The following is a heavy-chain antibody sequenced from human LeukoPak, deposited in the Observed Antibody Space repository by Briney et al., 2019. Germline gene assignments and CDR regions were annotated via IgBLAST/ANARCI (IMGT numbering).Heavy chain of an antibody. CDR1: GGAFSAYA. Sequence: GASVKVSCKASGGAFSAYAISWVRQAPGQGLEWMGRIIPILGIANYAQKFQGRVTITADKSTSTAYMELSSLRSEDTAVYYCASSGYSGYPNWFDPWGQGTLVTVSS. J-gene: IGHJ5*02. D-gene: IGHD5-12*01. CDR2: IIPILGIA. CDR3: ASSGYSGYPNWFDP. V-gene: IGHV1-69*04.